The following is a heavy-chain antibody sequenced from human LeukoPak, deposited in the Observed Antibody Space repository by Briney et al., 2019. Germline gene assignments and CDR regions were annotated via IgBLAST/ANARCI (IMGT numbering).Heavy chain of an antibody. J-gene: IGHJ4*02. CDR3: AKGGIVVVVAASD. CDR2: IRYDGSNK. D-gene: IGHD2-15*01. CDR1: GFTFSSYG. Sequence: PGGSLRLSCAASGFTFSSYGMHWVRQAPGKGLEWVAFIRYDGSNKYYADSVKGRFTISRDNSKNTLYLQMNSLRAEDTAVYYCAKGGIVVVVAASDWGQGTLVTVSS. V-gene: IGHV3-30*02.